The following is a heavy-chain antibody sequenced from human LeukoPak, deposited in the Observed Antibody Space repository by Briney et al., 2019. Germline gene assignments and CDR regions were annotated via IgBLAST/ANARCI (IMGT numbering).Heavy chain of an antibody. Sequence: GASVKVSCKVSGYTLTELSMHWVRQAPGKGLEWMGGFDPEDGETIYAQKFQGRVTMTEDTSTDTAYMELSSLRSEDTAVYYCATAGGRVVAFPFDYWGQGTLVTVSS. V-gene: IGHV1-24*01. CDR3: ATAGGRVVAFPFDY. CDR2: FDPEDGET. CDR1: GYTLTELS. D-gene: IGHD2-2*01. J-gene: IGHJ4*02.